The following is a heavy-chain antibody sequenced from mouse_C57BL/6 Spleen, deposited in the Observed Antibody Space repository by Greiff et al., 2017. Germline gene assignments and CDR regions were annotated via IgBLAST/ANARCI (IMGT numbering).Heavy chain of an antibody. V-gene: IGHV1-22*01. CDR3: ESPLYDGYYDFDY. J-gene: IGHJ2*01. Sequence: EVQLQQSGPELVKPGASVKMSCKASGYTFTDYYMHWVKQSHGKSLEWIGYINPNNGGTSYNQKFKGKATLTINKSSSTAYMELRSLTSDDSAVYYCESPLYDGYYDFDYWGQGTTLTVSS. CDR2: INPNNGGT. D-gene: IGHD2-3*01. CDR1: GYTFTDYY.